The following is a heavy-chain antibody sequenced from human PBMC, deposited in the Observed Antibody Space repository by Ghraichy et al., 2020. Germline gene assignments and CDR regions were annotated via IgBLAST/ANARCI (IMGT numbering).Heavy chain of an antibody. CDR2: VNRAGTTT. V-gene: IGHV3-74*01. Sequence: GGSLRLSCAASGFSFGSYWMHWVRQTPGKGLVWVSRVNRAGTTTTYADSVKGRVTISRDNIKGALYLEMKSLRVEDTAMYYCVREWVIAARSYFDYWGQGPLVTVSS. J-gene: IGHJ4*02. D-gene: IGHD6-6*01. CDR3: VREWVIAARSYFDY. CDR1: GFSFGSYW.